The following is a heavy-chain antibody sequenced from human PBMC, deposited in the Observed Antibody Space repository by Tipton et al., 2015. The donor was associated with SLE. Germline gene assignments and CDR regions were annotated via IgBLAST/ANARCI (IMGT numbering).Heavy chain of an antibody. J-gene: IGHJ1*01. CDR1: GASMNSGTNY. CDR2: IYTSDST. Sequence: TLSLTCTVAGASMNSGTNYWSWIRQPAGKGLEWIGRIYTSDSTYYNPSLRSRVTMSLDTSKNQFSLKLTPVTVADTAVYYCAREAPYLPFESWGQGTLVTVSS. D-gene: IGHD3-9*01. CDR3: AREAPYLPFES. V-gene: IGHV4-61*02.